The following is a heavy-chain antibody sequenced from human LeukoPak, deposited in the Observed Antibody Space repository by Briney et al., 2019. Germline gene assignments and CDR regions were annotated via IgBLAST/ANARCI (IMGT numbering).Heavy chain of an antibody. Sequence: PGGSLRLSCAASGFTFSTYWMAWVLQAPGKGLEWEANIKGDESARHQADSVKGRFTISRDNTQNSVYLQMSSLRGEDTAVYYCARDVVGSLDYWGQGTLVTVSS. D-gene: IGHD1-26*01. CDR2: IKGDESAR. V-gene: IGHV3-7*01. CDR1: GFTFSTYW. J-gene: IGHJ4*02. CDR3: ARDVVGSLDY.